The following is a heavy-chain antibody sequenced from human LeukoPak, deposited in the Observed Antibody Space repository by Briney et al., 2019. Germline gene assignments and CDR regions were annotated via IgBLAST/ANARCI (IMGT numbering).Heavy chain of an antibody. V-gene: IGHV3-30*02. CDR1: GFTFSSRDW. CDR3: AKPHFDY. J-gene: IGHJ4*02. Sequence: GGSMRLSCVASGFTFSSRDWMTWVRQAPGKGLEWVAFIRYDGSDKYYADSVKGRFTISRDNSKNTLYLQMNSLRAEDTAVYYCAKPHFDYWGQGTLVTVSS. CDR2: IRYDGSDK.